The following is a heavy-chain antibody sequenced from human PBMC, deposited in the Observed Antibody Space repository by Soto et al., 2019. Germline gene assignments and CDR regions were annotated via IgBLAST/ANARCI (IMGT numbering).Heavy chain of an antibody. D-gene: IGHD4-4*01. CDR2: INQDGSEK. J-gene: IGHJ5*02. CDR3: ARDYSNPRGRFDP. CDR1: GFTSSGYL. V-gene: IGHV3-7*01. Sequence: GGSLRLSCAASGFTSSGYLMTWVRQAPGKGLEWVANINQDGSEKYYVDSVKGRFTISRDNAKDSLYLQMNSLRAEDTAIYYCARDYSNPRGRFDPWGQGSL.